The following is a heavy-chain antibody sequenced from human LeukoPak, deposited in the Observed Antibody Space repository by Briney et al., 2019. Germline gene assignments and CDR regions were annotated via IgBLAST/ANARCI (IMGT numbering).Heavy chain of an antibody. V-gene: IGHV3-11*04. CDR1: GFTFSDYN. D-gene: IGHD5-12*01. CDR3: ARGPSGYHNT. J-gene: IGHJ4*02. CDR2: ISRSGSTK. Sequence: GGSLRLSCAASGFTFSDYNMRWIRLAPGKGLEWVSSISRSGSTKYYADSVKGRFTISRDNSKNTLYPQMNSLRAEDTAVYYCARGPSGYHNTGGQGTLVTVSS.